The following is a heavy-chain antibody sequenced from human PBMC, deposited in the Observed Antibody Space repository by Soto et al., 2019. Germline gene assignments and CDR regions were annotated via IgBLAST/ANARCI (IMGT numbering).Heavy chain of an antibody. D-gene: IGHD3-3*01. CDR3: ARNFRRITINYYGMDV. V-gene: IGHV4-34*01. Sequence: ETLSLTCAVYGGSFSGYYWSWIRQPPGKGLEWIGEINHSGSTNYNPSLKSRVTISVDTSKNQFSLKLSSVTAADTAVYYCARNFRRITINYYGMDVWGQGTTVTVSS. J-gene: IGHJ6*02. CDR1: GGSFSGYY. CDR2: INHSGST.